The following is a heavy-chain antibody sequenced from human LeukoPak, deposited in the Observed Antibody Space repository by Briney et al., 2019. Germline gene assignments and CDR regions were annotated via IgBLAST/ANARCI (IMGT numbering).Heavy chain of an antibody. CDR1: GGSFSGYY. V-gene: IGHV4-34*01. CDR3: ARESIAAAGTWNYYYYGMDV. D-gene: IGHD6-13*01. J-gene: IGHJ6*02. CDR2: INHSGST. Sequence: PSETLSLTCAVYGGSFSGYYWSWIRQPPGKGLEWIGEINHSGSTNYNPSLKSRVTISVDTSKNQFSLKLSSVTAADTAVYYCARESIAAAGTWNYYYYGMDVWGQGTTVTVSS.